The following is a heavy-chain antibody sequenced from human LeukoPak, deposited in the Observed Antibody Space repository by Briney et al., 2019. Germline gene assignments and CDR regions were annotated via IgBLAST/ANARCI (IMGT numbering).Heavy chain of an antibody. CDR3: AKGGRRYCGGGRCPFFHY. CDR1: GFTFSSYI. Sequence: PGGSLRLSCPDSGFTFSSYIMHWVRQAPGKGLEWVAVISYDGSNKYYADSVKGRFTISRDNSKNTLYLQMNSLRAEDTAVYYCAKGGRRYCGGGRCPFFHYWGQGTLVTVSS. V-gene: IGHV3-30*18. D-gene: IGHD2-15*01. CDR2: ISYDGSNK. J-gene: IGHJ4*02.